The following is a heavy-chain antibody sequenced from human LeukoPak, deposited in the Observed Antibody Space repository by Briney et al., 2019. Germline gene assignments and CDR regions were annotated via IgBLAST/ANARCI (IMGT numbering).Heavy chain of an antibody. CDR2: INPNSGGT. Sequence: ASVKVSCKASGYTFTGCYMHWVRQAPGQGLEWMGWINPNSGGTNYAQKFQGRVTMTRDTSISTAYMELSRLRSDDTAVYYCARVEVISFGVVTPFDYWGQGTLVTVSS. D-gene: IGHD3-3*01. CDR1: GYTFTGCY. V-gene: IGHV1-2*02. CDR3: ARVEVISFGVVTPFDY. J-gene: IGHJ4*02.